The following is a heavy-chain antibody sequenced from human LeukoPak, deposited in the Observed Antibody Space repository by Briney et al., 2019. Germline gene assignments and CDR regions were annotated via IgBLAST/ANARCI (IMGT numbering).Heavy chain of an antibody. CDR1: GFTFSNYC. J-gene: IGHJ4*02. V-gene: IGHV3-74*01. Sequence: GGSLRLSCAASGFTFSNYCMHWVRQAPGKGLVWVSRINSDGINTSYADSVKGRFTISRDNAKNTLNLQMNSLRAEDTAVYYCARDAGPMTTVTTSDYWGQGTLVTVSS. CDR2: INSDGINT. CDR3: ARDAGPMTTVTTSDY. D-gene: IGHD4-17*01.